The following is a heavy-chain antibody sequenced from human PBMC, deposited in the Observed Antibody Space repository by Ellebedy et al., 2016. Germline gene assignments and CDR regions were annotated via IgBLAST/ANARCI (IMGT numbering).Heavy chain of an antibody. CDR3: ARHTYIGDKNWLDP. J-gene: IGHJ5*02. Sequence: SQTLSLTCAIYGDSVSSNSATWNWIRQSPSGGLEWLGRTYYRSKWSVDYAVSVRSRITINSDTSKNQFSLQLNSVTPEDTAVYYCARHTYIGDKNWLDPWGQGTLVTVSS. D-gene: IGHD4-17*01. V-gene: IGHV6-1*01. CDR1: GDSVSSNSAT. CDR2: TYYRSKWSV.